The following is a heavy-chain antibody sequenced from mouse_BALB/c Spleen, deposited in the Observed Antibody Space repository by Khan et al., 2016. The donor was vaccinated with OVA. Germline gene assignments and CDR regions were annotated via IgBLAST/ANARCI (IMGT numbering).Heavy chain of an antibody. D-gene: IGHD3-2*02. J-gene: IGHJ2*01. Sequence: QVHVKQSGAELVRPGASVTLSCKTSGYIFTSYWIHWVKQRSGQGLEWIARIYPGTDNSYYNEKFKDKATLTADKSSSTAYRQLSSLKAEDSDVYFCAREEALYHFAHWGQGTTLTVSS. CDR3: AREEALYHFAH. CDR1: GYIFTSYW. CDR2: IYPGTDNS. V-gene: IGHV1-76*01.